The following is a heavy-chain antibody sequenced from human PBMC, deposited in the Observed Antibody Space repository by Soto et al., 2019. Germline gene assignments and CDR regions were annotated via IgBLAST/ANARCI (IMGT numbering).Heavy chain of an antibody. CDR2: ISAYNGNT. V-gene: IGHV1-18*01. J-gene: IGHJ5*02. Sequence: GASVKVSCKASGYTFTSYGISWVRQAPGQGLEWMGWISAYNGNTNYAQKLQGRVTMTTDTSTSTAYMELRSLRSDDTAVYYCARDGDPGYCTNGVCYTTWNLFDPWGQGTLVTVS. CDR3: ARDGDPGYCTNGVCYTTWNLFDP. CDR1: GYTFTSYG. D-gene: IGHD2-8*01.